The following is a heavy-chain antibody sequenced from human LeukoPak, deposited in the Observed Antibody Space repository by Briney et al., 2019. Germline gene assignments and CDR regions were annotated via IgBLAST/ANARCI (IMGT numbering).Heavy chain of an antibody. CDR2: IYSSGST. CDR1: GFTVSSNY. Sequence: GGSLRLSCATSGFTVSSNYMTWARQAPGKGLEWVSVIYSSGSTSYADSVEGRFTISRDNSRNTLYLQMNSLRAEDTAVYYCARDPRRITDAYYSYYMDVWGKGTTVTVSS. V-gene: IGHV3-53*01. J-gene: IGHJ6*03. D-gene: IGHD3-16*01. CDR3: ARDPRRITDAYYSYYMDV.